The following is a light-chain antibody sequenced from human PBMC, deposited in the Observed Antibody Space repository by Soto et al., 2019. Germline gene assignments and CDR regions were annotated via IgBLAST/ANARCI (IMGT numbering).Light chain of an antibody. CDR3: LQHNAYSWT. CDR1: QSISSY. J-gene: IGKJ1*01. CDR2: AAS. Sequence: IQMTQSPSSLSASIGDRVTITCRASQSISSYLNWYQQKPGKAPKLXIYAASSLQSGVPSRFSGSGSGTEFTITINSLQPEDFETYYCLQHNAYSWTFGQGTKVDIK. V-gene: IGKV1-17*01.